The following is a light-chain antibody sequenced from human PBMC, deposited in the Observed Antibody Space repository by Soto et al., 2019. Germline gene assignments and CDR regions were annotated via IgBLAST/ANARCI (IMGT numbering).Light chain of an antibody. J-gene: IGLJ1*01. V-gene: IGLV2-11*01. CDR2: DVT. CDR3: CSYAGTYTFYV. CDR1: SNDVGAYNS. Sequence: QSALTQPRSVSGSPGHSVTISCTGTSNDVGAYNSVSWFQHLPGRAPKVVIYDVTKRPSGVPDRFSGSKFGNTASLTISGLEAEDEAVYYCCSYAGTYTFYVFGGGTKVTVL.